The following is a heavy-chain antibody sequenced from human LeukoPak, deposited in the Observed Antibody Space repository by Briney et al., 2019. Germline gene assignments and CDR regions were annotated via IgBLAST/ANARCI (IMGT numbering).Heavy chain of an antibody. CDR2: ISSSGGST. CDR1: GFTFSSHA. D-gene: IGHD3-22*01. V-gene: IGHV3-23*01. Sequence: PGGSLRLSCAASGFTFSSHAMNWVRQAPGKGLEWVSGISSSGGSTYYADSVKGRFTISRDNSKNTLYLQMNSLRDEDTAVYYCAKSSYYDSSGYYREYYFDFWGQGTLVTVSS. J-gene: IGHJ4*02. CDR3: AKSSYYDSSGYYREYYFDF.